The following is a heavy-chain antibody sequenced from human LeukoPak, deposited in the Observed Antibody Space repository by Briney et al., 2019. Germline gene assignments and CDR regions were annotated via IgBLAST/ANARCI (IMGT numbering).Heavy chain of an antibody. J-gene: IGHJ4*02. V-gene: IGHV4-59*08. CDR3: ARHEIAAAAYAPYFDY. CDR1: GGSISSYY. D-gene: IGHD6-13*01. Sequence: KTSETLSLTCTVSGGSISSYYWSWIRQPPGKGLEWIGYIYYSGSTTYNPSLKSRVTISVDTSKHQFSLKLSSVTAADTAVYCCARHEIAAAAYAPYFDYWGQGTLVTVSS. CDR2: IYYSGST.